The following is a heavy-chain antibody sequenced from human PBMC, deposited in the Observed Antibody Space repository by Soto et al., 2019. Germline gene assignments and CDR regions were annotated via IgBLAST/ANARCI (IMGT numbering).Heavy chain of an antibody. Sequence: GESLKISCKGSGYSFTSYWIGWVRQMPGKGLEWTGIIYPGDSDTRYSPSFQGQVTISADKSISTAYLQWSSLKASDTAMYYCARRTYYYDSSGYYYYGMDVWGQGTTVTVSS. D-gene: IGHD3-22*01. CDR3: ARRTYYYDSSGYYYYGMDV. J-gene: IGHJ6*02. V-gene: IGHV5-51*01. CDR2: IYPGDSDT. CDR1: GYSFTSYW.